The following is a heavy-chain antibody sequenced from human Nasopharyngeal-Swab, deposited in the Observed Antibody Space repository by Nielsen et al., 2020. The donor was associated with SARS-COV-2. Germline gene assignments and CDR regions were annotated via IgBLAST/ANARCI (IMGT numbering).Heavy chain of an antibody. CDR2: INHSGST. V-gene: IGHV4-34*01. CDR3: ARASDFEYSGHATYGMDV. CDR1: GGSFSGYY. D-gene: IGHD5-12*01. Sequence: SETLSLTCAVYGGSFSGYYWSWIRKPRGKGLEWIGEINHSGSTNYNPSLKSRVTISADTSKNQFSLRLISVTAADTAVYYCARASDFEYSGHATYGMDVWGQGTTVTVSS. J-gene: IGHJ6*02.